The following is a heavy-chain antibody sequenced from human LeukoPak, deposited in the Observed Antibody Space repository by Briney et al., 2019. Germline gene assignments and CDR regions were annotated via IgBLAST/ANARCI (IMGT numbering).Heavy chain of an antibody. CDR2: IYPGDSDT. V-gene: IGHV5-51*01. CDR1: GHSFTSYW. J-gene: IGHJ4*02. D-gene: IGHD2-2*02. Sequence: GESLKISCKGSGHSFTSYWIGWVRQMPGKGLEWMGIIYPGDSDTRYSPSFQGQVTISADKSISTAYLQWSSLKASDTAMYYCARPGYCSSTSCYTLDYWGQGTLVTVSS. CDR3: ARPGYCSSTSCYTLDY.